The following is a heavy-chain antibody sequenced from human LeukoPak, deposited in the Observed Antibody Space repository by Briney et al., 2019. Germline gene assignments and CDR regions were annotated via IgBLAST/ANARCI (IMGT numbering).Heavy chain of an antibody. CDR3: ARQSEYSSAPGTSGY. CDR2: INPSGGST. J-gene: IGHJ4*02. Sequence: ASVTVSCTASGYTFTSYSMHWVRQAPGQGLEWMGIINPSGGSTYYAQKFQGRVTMTRDTATSTVYMELNSLRSEDPAVYYCARQSEYSSAPGTSGYWGQGTLVTVSS. D-gene: IGHD6-19*01. CDR1: GYTFTSYS. V-gene: IGHV1-46*01.